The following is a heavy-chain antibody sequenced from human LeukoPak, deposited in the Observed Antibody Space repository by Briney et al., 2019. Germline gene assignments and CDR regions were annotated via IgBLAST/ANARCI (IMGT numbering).Heavy chain of an antibody. V-gene: IGHV4-31*03. D-gene: IGHD4-11*01. J-gene: IGHJ6*02. CDR1: GGSISSGGYY. CDR3: ARVPVTTSSPDYYYYYGMDV. Sequence: PSETLSLTCTVSGGSISSGGYYWSWIRQHPGKGLEWIGYIYYSGSTYYNPSLKSRVTISVDTSKNQFSLKLSSVTAADTAVYYCARVPVTTSSPDYYYYYGMDVWGQGTTVTVSS. CDR2: IYYSGST.